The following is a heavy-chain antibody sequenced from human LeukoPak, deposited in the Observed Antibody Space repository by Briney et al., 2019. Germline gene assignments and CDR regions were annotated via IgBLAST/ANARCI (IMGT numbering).Heavy chain of an antibody. CDR3: ARAVRAHPPADF. D-gene: IGHD3-3*01. V-gene: IGHV3-74*01. Sequence: PGGSLRLSCAASGFXFSSYWIHWVRQAPGKGLEWVSRINSDGSSTTYADSVKGRSSISRDNAKNTLYLHMSSLRAEDTGVYYCARAVRAHPPADFWGQGTLVTVSS. CDR1: GFXFSSYW. J-gene: IGHJ4*02. CDR2: INSDGSST.